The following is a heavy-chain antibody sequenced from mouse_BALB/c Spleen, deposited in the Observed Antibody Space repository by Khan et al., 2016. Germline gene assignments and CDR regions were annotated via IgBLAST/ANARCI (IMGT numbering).Heavy chain of an antibody. Sequence: QIQLVQSGPELKKPGETVKISCKASGYTFTNYGMNWVKQAPGKGLKWMGWINTYTGEPTYADDFKGRFAFSLETSANTAYLQINNLKIEDMATYFCARRRGYLSAMDYWGQGTSVTVSS. D-gene: IGHD2-3*01. V-gene: IGHV9-1*02. CDR1: GYTFTNYG. CDR3: ARRRGYLSAMDY. J-gene: IGHJ4*01. CDR2: INTYTGEP.